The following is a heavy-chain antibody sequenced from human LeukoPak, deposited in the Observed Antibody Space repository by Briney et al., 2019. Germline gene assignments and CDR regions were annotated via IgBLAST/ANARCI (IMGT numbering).Heavy chain of an antibody. CDR2: ISGSGAAT. Sequence: GGSLRLSCAASGFTFSDYYMSWIRQAPGKGLEWVSYISGSGAATYYADSVKGRFTISRDNPKDSLYLQLNSLRAEDTALYYCARVRGSYSADYWGQGTLVTVSS. D-gene: IGHD1-26*01. CDR1: GFTFSDYY. J-gene: IGHJ4*02. V-gene: IGHV3-11*01. CDR3: ARVRGSYSADY.